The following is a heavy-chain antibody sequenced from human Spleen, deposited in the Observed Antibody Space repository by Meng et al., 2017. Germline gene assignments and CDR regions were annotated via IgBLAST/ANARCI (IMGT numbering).Heavy chain of an antibody. CDR2: TSRDGSDT. CDR1: GFTISTYW. J-gene: IGHJ4*02. V-gene: IGHV3-74*01. Sequence: EVQMVESGGGLVQPGGSLRLSCVASGFTISTYWLHWVRQAPGKGLVWVSRTSRDGSDTVYADSVKGRFTMSRDNAKNTLYLLMTSLRAEDTAVYYCAAAWELLPPGYWGQGTLVTVSS. D-gene: IGHD1-26*01. CDR3: AAAWELLPPGY.